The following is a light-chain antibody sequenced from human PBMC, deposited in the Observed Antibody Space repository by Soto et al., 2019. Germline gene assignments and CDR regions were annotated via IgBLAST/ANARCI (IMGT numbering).Light chain of an antibody. CDR2: ADT. V-gene: IGLV3-21*02. CDR1: NLGTKN. J-gene: IGLJ1*01. CDR3: QVWDSSSDHHV. Sequence: SYELTQPPSVSVPPGQTATITCGGNNLGTKNVHWYQQKPGQAPLLVVYADTDRPSGIPERISGSSSENTATLTISRVEAGDEADYYCQVWDSSSDHHVFGAGTKVTV.